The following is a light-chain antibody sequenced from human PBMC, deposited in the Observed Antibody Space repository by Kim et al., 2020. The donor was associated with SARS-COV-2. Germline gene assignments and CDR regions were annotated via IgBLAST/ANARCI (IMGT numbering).Light chain of an antibody. CDR3: SSYTTANTRL. J-gene: IGLJ1*01. Sequence: GQAITVSCTGTSSNIGAFNYVSWFQPHPGRAPKLLIYDVSERPSGISNRFSGSTSGYTASLTISGLQAEDEADYYCSSYTTANTRLFGAGTKVTVL. CDR2: DVS. CDR1: SSNIGAFNY. V-gene: IGLV2-14*03.